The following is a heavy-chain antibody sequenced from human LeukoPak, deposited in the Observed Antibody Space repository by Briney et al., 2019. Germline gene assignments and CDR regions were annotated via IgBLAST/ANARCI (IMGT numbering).Heavy chain of an antibody. J-gene: IGHJ6*02. D-gene: IGHD6-13*01. V-gene: IGHV3-48*04. CDR1: GFNFNNYA. CDR3: ARDRTAAGNYYYYGMDV. Sequence: GSLRLSCSASGFNFNNYAMNWVRQAPGKGLEWVSYISSSGSTIYYADSVKGRFTISRDNAKNSLYLQMNSLRAEDTAVYYCARDRTAAGNYYYYGMDVWGQGTTVTVSS. CDR2: ISSSGSTI.